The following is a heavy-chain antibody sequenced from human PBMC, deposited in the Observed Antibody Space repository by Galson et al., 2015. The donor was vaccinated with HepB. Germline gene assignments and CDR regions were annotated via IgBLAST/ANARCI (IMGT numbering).Heavy chain of an antibody. D-gene: IGHD3-22*01. J-gene: IGHJ6*02. Sequence: SVKVSCKVSGYTLTELSMHWVRQAPGKGLEWMGGFDPEDGETIYAQKFQGRVTMTEDTSTDTAYMELSSLRSEDTAVYYCATESSGYYYVSYYYGMDVWGQGTTVTVSS. CDR3: ATESSGYYYVSYYYGMDV. V-gene: IGHV1-24*01. CDR2: FDPEDGET. CDR1: GYTLTELS.